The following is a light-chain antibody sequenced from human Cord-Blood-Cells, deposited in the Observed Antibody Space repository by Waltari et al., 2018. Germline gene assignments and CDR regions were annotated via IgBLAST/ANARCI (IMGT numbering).Light chain of an antibody. CDR1: QSISSY. V-gene: IGKV1-39*01. CDR2: AAS. J-gene: IGKJ2*01. Sequence: DIQMTQSPSSLSASVGDGVTITCRASQSISSYLNWYQQKPGKAPKLLIYAASSLQSGVPSRFSGSGSGTDFTLTISSLQPEDFATYYGQQSYSTPYTFGQGTKLEIK. CDR3: QQSYSTPYT.